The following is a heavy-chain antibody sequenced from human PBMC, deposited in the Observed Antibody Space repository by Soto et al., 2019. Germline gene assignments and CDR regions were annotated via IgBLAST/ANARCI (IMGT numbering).Heavy chain of an antibody. D-gene: IGHD1-1*01. CDR1: GYAFTTYG. V-gene: IGHV1-18*01. J-gene: IGHJ4*02. CDR2: ISAHNGNT. CDR3: ARGRYGDY. Sequence: QVHLVQSGAEVKKPGASVKVSCKGSGYAFTTYGITWVRQAPGQGLEWMGWISAHNGNTNYAQKLQGRVTVTRDTSTSTAYMELRSLRSDDTAVYYCARGRYGDYWGQGPWSPSPQ.